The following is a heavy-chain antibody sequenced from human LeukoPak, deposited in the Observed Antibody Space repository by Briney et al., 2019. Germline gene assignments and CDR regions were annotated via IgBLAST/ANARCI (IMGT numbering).Heavy chain of an antibody. J-gene: IGHJ5*02. CDR3: AREAAAAGTQWFDP. CDR1: AGTFSSYA. V-gene: IGHV1-69*06. CDR2: IIPIFGTA. D-gene: IGHD6-13*01. Sequence: ASVKVSCKASAGTFSSYATSWVRQAPGQGLEWMGGIIPIFGTANYAQKFQGRVTITADKSTSTAYMELSSLRSEDTAVYYCAREAAAAGTQWFDPWGQGTLVTVSS.